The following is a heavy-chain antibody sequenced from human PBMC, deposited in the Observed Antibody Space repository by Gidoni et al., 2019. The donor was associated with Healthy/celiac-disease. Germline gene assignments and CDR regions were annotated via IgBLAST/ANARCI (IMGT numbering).Heavy chain of an antibody. J-gene: IGHJ6*02. D-gene: IGHD4-17*01. V-gene: IGHV3-21*01. CDR3: ASRYGDYGAYYYYYGMDV. CDR2: ISSSSSYI. CDR1: GFTFSSYS. Sequence: EVQLVESGGGLVKPGGSLRLSCAASGFTFSSYSLNWVRQAPGKGLEWVSSISSSSSYIYYADSVKGRFTISRDNAKNSLYLQMNSLRAEDTAVYYCASRYGDYGAYYYYYGMDVWGQGTTVTVSS.